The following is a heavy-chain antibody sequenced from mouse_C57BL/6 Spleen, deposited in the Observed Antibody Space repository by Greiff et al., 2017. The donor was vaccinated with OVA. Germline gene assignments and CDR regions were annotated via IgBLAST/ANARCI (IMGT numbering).Heavy chain of an antibody. CDR2: FDPETGGT. CDR3: TRSPGLLRVQGYFDV. CDR1: GYTFTAYE. V-gene: IGHV1-15*01. D-gene: IGHD2-14*01. Sequence: QVQLQQSGAELVRPGASVTLSCKASGYTFTAYEMHWVKQTPVHGLEWIGAFDPETGGTAYNQKFKGKAILTADKSSSTAYMELRSLTSEDSAVYYCTRSPGLLRVQGYFDVWGTGTTVTVSS. J-gene: IGHJ1*03.